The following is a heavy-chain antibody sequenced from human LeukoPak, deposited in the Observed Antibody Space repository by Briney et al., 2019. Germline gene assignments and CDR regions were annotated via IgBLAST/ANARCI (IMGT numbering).Heavy chain of an antibody. CDR3: AKGAGGCTNGVCYPYYYYYYMDV. D-gene: IGHD2-8*01. Sequence: GRSLRLSCAAAGFTFSSYGMHWVRQAPGKGLEWVAVIWYDGSNKYYADSVKGRFTISRDNSKNTLYLQMNSLRAEDTAVYYCAKGAGGCTNGVCYPYYYYYYMDVWGKGTTVTVSS. CDR1: GFTFSSYG. J-gene: IGHJ6*03. V-gene: IGHV3-33*06. CDR2: IWYDGSNK.